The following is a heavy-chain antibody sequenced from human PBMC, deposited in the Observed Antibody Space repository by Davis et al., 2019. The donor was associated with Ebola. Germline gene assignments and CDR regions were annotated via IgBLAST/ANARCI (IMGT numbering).Heavy chain of an antibody. Sequence: ASVKVSCKASGYTFNSYYMHWVRQAPGQGLEWMGWINPNSGGANYAQKFQGRVTMTRDTSISIGYMELSRLRSDDTAIYYCARQPTVVTETDAFDIWGQGTMVTVSS. CDR1: GYTFNSYY. CDR3: ARQPTVVTETDAFDI. J-gene: IGHJ3*02. V-gene: IGHV1-2*02. D-gene: IGHD4-23*01. CDR2: INPNSGGA.